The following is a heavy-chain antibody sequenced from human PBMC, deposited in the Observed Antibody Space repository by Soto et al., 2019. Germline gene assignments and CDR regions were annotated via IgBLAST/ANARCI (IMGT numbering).Heavy chain of an antibody. Sequence: SETLSLTCAVYGGSFSGYYWSWIRQPPGKGLEWIGEINHSGSTNYNPSLKSRVSISVDTSKNQFSLKLTSVTAADTAVYYCAAGYYFDYWGQGTLVTVSS. J-gene: IGHJ4*02. CDR2: INHSGST. CDR1: GGSFSGYY. V-gene: IGHV4-34*01. CDR3: AAGYYFDY. D-gene: IGHD6-13*01.